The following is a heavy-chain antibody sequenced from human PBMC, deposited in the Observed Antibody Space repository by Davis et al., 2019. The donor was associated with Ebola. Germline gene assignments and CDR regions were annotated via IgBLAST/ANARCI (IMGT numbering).Heavy chain of an antibody. Sequence: PGGSLRLSCAASGFTFDDYAMHWVRQAPGKGLEWVSGISWNSGSIGYADSVKGRFTISRDNAKNSLYLQMNSLRAEDTALYYCAKDSYSSSPGLVDYWGQGTLVTVSS. CDR3: AKDSYSSSPGLVDY. CDR2: ISWNSGSI. V-gene: IGHV3-9*01. CDR1: GFTFDDYA. D-gene: IGHD6-6*01. J-gene: IGHJ4*02.